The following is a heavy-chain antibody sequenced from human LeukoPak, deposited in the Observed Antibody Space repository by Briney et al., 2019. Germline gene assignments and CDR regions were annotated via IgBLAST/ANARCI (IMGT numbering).Heavy chain of an antibody. Sequence: PGGSLRLSCAASGFTFSSYAMSWVRQAPGRGLEWVSSLTYAGDTTYFADSVKGRFTISRDNSKNTLYLRMNSLRVEDTAIYYCAKHSQSHAYSQFDYWGQGTLVTVSS. J-gene: IGHJ4*02. CDR3: AKHSQSHAYSQFDY. CDR2: LTYAGDTT. CDR1: GFTFSSYA. D-gene: IGHD2-15*01. V-gene: IGHV3-23*01.